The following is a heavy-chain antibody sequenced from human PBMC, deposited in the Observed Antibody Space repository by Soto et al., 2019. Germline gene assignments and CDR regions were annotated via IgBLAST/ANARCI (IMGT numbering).Heavy chain of an antibody. CDR2: IYYGGST. CDR1: GGSFSPNY. J-gene: IGHJ4*02. D-gene: IGHD3-9*01. Sequence: SETLSLTCTVSGGSFSPNYWTWIRQPPGKELEWVCYIYYGGSTSYNPSLKSRVTISLDTSKSQFSLKLRSVTAADTAVYYCVRFWPPPDSDLLTAYSDAFDYWGQGTLVTVSS. CDR3: VRFWPPPDSDLLTAYSDAFDY. V-gene: IGHV4-59*08.